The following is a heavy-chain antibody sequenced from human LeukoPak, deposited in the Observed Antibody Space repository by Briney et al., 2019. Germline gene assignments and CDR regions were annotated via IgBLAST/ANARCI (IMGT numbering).Heavy chain of an antibody. CDR3: ARDNVDTAMVNYFDY. V-gene: IGHV1-18*01. J-gene: IGHJ4*02. Sequence: ASVKVSCKASGYTFTSYGISWVRQAPGQGLEWMGWISAYNGNTNYAQKLQGRVTMTTDTSTSTAYMELSRLRSDDTAVYYCARDNVDTAMVNYFDYWGQGTLVTVSS. CDR2: ISAYNGNT. CDR1: GYTFTSYG. D-gene: IGHD5-18*01.